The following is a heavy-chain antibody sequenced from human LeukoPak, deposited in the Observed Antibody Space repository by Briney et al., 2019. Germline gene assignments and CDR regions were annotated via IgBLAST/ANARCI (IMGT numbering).Heavy chain of an antibody. Sequence: PGGSLRLSCAASGFTFSSYGMHWVRQAPGKGLEWVAVISYDGSNKYYADSVKGRFTISRDNSKNTLYLQINSLRAEDTAVYYCAKDFDVYPDYGGKEGPYFDYWGQGTLVTVSS. CDR3: AKDFDVYPDYGGKEGPYFDY. J-gene: IGHJ4*02. D-gene: IGHD4-23*01. CDR1: GFTFSSYG. V-gene: IGHV3-30*18. CDR2: ISYDGSNK.